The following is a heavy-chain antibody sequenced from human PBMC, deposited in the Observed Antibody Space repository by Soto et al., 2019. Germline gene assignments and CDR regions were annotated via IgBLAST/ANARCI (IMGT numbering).Heavy chain of an antibody. D-gene: IGHD6-6*01. CDR1: GFTFSSYA. CDR2: ISGSGGST. CDR3: AKDLRSSSNY. J-gene: IGHJ4*02. V-gene: IGHV3-23*01. Sequence: GGPLRLSCAASGFTFSSYAISWVRQAPGKGLEWVSAISGSGGSTYYADSVKGRFTISRDNSKNTLYLQMNSLRAEDTAVYYCAKDLRSSSNYWGQGTLVTVSS.